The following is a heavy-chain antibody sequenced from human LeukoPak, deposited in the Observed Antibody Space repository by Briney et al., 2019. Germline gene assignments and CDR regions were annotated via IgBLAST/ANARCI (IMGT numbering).Heavy chain of an antibody. CDR1: GFTFSSYA. D-gene: IGHD1-26*01. CDR2: ISGSGSDT. V-gene: IGHV3-23*01. CDR3: AKGGGSVFFAY. J-gene: IGHJ4*02. Sequence: GGSLRLSCAASGFTFSSYAMNWVRQAPGKGLEWVSAISGSGSDTYYTDSVKGRFTISRDKSRNTLYLQMNSLRAEDTAVYYCAKGGGSVFFAYWGQGTLLTVSS.